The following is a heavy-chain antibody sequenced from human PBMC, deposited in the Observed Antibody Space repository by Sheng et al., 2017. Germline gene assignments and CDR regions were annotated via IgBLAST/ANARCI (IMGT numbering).Heavy chain of an antibody. CDR2: INVDGSIT. J-gene: IGHJ5*01. V-gene: IGHV3-74*01. CDR3: ARPVYSGSRIDS. CDR1: GFTFSSSW. D-gene: IGHD1-26*01. Sequence: DVQLVESGGGLVQPGGSLRLSCAASGFTFSSSWMHWVRQAPGKGLVWVSRINVDGSITNYADSVKGRFTISRDSAKNTLYLQMNSLRIEDTAVYYCARPVYSGSRIDSWGQGTLVTV.